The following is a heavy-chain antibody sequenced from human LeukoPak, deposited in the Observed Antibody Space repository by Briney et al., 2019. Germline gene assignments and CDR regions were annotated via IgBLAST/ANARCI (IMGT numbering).Heavy chain of an antibody. Sequence: SQTLSLTCAVSGDSVSSKNGAWNWLRQSPSRGLEWLGRTYYRSKWYNDYAESMEGRMTISEDTSKNEYSMDLNSVTPDDTAVYYCARDLGTTGWHTFDYWGQGTLVTVSS. CDR2: TYYRSKWYN. J-gene: IGHJ4*02. D-gene: IGHD6-19*01. V-gene: IGHV6-1*01. CDR3: ARDLGTTGWHTFDY. CDR1: GDSVSSKNGA.